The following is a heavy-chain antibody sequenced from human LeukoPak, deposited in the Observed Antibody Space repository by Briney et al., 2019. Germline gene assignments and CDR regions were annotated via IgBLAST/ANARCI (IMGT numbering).Heavy chain of an antibody. J-gene: IGHJ5*02. Sequence: ASVTVSFKASGYTFSSYGISWVRQAPGQGLEWMGWISTYNGNTNYGNTNYAQKLQGRVTLTTDTSTSTVYMELRSLRSDDTAVYYCARDLGYCSGGSCTFRFDPWGQGTLVTVSS. CDR1: GYTFSSYG. D-gene: IGHD2-15*01. CDR3: ARDLGYCSGGSCTFRFDP. V-gene: IGHV1-18*04. CDR2: ISTYNGNTNYGNT.